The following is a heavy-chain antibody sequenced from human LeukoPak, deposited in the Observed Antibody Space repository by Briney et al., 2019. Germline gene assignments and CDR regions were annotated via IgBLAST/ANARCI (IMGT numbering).Heavy chain of an antibody. Sequence: GGSLRLSCVASGFTFSSYAMSWVRQAPGKGLEWVSAISGSGGSPYYADSVKGRFTISRDNSKNTLYLQMNSLRAEDTAVYYCAKEQSAAGTTLFDYWGQGTLVTVSS. CDR1: GFTFSSYA. CDR2: ISGSGGSP. V-gene: IGHV3-23*01. CDR3: AKEQSAAGTTLFDY. J-gene: IGHJ4*02. D-gene: IGHD6-13*01.